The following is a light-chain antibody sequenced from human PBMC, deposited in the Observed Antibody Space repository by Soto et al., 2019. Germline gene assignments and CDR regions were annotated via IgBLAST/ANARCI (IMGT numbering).Light chain of an antibody. CDR1: QSINTY. CDR3: QQSHNTPRT. J-gene: IGKJ1*01. CDR2: SAS. Sequence: IQMPQYPSSLSASVEDRVTITCRASQSINTYLNWYQQTPGRTPKLLIYSASRLRSGVPSRFSGSGSGTDFTLTISSLQPEDFGTYYCQQSHNTPRTFGQGTKVDIK. V-gene: IGKV1-39*01.